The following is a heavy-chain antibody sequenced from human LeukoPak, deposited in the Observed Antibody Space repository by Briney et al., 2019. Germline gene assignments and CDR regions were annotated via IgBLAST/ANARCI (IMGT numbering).Heavy chain of an antibody. CDR1: GFSFSRHS. D-gene: IGHD5-18*01. CDR3: AKGDTVMAPFDY. V-gene: IGHV3-48*01. CDR2: ISGSSSTI. Sequence: GGSLRLSCAASGFSFSRHSMHWVRQAPGKGLEWISYISGSSSTIYYADSVKGRFTISRDNAKTSLILQMNSLRAEDTAVYYCAKGDTVMAPFDYWGQGTLVIVSS. J-gene: IGHJ4*02.